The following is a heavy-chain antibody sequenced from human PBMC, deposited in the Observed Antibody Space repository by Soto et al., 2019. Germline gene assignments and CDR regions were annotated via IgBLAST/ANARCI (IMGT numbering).Heavy chain of an antibody. V-gene: IGHV4-4*02. D-gene: IGHD6-13*01. CDR2: IYHSGST. CDR3: ARAPPYSSSWYYFDY. J-gene: IGHJ4*02. Sequence: SETLSLTCAVSSGSISSSNWWSWVRQPPGKGLEWIGEIYHSGSTNYNPSLKSRVTISVDKSKNQFSLKLSSVTAADTAVYYCARAPPYSSSWYYFDYWGQGTLVTVSS. CDR1: SGSISSSNW.